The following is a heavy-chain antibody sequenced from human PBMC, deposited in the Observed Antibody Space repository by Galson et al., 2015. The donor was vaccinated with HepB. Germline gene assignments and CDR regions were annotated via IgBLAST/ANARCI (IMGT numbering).Heavy chain of an antibody. CDR2: IKSKTDGGTT. J-gene: IGHJ1*01. CDR3: TTDTYYYGSGSYYKGPFEH. CDR1: GFTFSNAW. Sequence: SLRLSCAASGFTFSNAWMSWVRQAPGKGLEWVGRIKSKTDGGTTDYAAPVKGRFTISRDDSKNTLYLQRNSLKTEDTAVYYCTTDTYYYGSGSYYKGPFEHWGQGTLVTVSS. V-gene: IGHV3-15*01. D-gene: IGHD3-10*01.